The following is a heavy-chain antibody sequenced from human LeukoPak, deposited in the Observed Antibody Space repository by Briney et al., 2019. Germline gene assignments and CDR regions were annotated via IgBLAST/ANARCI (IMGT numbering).Heavy chain of an antibody. V-gene: IGHV1-2*02. CDR3: AREGPIVGATHLVDY. D-gene: IGHD1-26*01. CDR2: INPNSGGT. J-gene: IGHJ4*02. CDR1: GYTFTDYY. Sequence: ASVKVSCKAYGYTFTDYYMHWVRQAPGQGLEWMGWINPNSGGTNYAQKFQGRVTMTRDTSISTAYMELNRLRSDDTAVYYCAREGPIVGATHLVDYWGQGTLVTVSS.